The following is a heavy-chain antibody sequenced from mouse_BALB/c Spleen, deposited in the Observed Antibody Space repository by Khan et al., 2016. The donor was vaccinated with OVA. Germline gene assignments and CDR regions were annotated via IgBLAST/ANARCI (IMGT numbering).Heavy chain of an antibody. CDR3: TRNGFGNYESWDY. D-gene: IGHD2-1*01. CDR2: IYPGNSDT. V-gene: IGHV1-5*01. CDR1: GYTFTSYW. J-gene: IGHJ2*01. Sequence: MQLEESGTVLARPGASVKMSCKASGYTFTSYWMHWVNQRPGQGLEWIGAIYPGNSDTNYNQKFKGKAKLTAVTSTSTAYMEINRLTNEDSAVYYCTRNGFGNYESWDYWGQGTTLTVSS.